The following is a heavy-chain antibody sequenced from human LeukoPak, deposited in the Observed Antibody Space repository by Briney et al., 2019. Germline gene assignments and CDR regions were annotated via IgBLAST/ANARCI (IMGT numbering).Heavy chain of an antibody. Sequence: SETLSLTCTVSGGSISSYYWSWIRQPPGKGLEWIGYIYYTGSTNYNPSLKSRVTISVDTSKNQFSLKLSSVTAADTAVYYCARHQYCGGDCYTLDSWGQGTLVTVSS. V-gene: IGHV4-59*08. CDR3: ARHQYCGGDCYTLDS. CDR2: IYYTGST. D-gene: IGHD2-21*02. J-gene: IGHJ4*02. CDR1: GGSISSYY.